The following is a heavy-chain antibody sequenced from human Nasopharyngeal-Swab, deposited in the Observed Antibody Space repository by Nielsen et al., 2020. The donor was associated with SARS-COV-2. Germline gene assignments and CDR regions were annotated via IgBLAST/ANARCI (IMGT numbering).Heavy chain of an antibody. D-gene: IGHD3-9*01. V-gene: IGHV3-48*04. CDR1: GFTFSSYS. CDR2: ISSSSSTI. Sequence: GGSLRLSCAASGFTFSSYSMNWVRQAPGKGLEWVSYISSSSSTIYYTDSVKGRFTISRDNAKNSLYLQMNSLRAEDTAVYYCATYYGILTGYSEAFDIWGQGTMVTVSS. J-gene: IGHJ3*02. CDR3: ATYYGILTGYSEAFDI.